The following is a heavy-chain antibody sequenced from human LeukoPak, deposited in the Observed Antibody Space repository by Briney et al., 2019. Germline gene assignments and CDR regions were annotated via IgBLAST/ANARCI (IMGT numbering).Heavy chain of an antibody. CDR3: ARGPETNWFDP. Sequence: SQTLSLTCAVSGGSISSGGYSWRWIRQPPGKGLEWIGYIYHSGSTYYNPSLKSRVTISVDRSKNQFSLKLSSVTAADTAVYYCARGPETNWFDPWGQGTLVTVSS. V-gene: IGHV4-30-2*01. CDR1: GGSISSGGYS. CDR2: IYHSGST. J-gene: IGHJ5*02.